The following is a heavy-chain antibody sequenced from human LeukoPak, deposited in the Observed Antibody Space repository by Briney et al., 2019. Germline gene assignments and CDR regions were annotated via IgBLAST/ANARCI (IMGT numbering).Heavy chain of an antibody. J-gene: IGHJ6*02. Sequence: SETLSLTCAVYGGSFSGYYWSWIRQPPGKGLEWIGEINHSGSTNYNPSLKSRVTISVDTSKSQFSLKLSSVTAADTAVYYCARGDGRWYSYGFRAPYYYYGMDVWGQGATVTVSS. CDR1: GGSFSGYY. V-gene: IGHV4-34*01. CDR3: ARGDGRWYSYGFRAPYYYYGMDV. D-gene: IGHD5-18*01. CDR2: INHSGST.